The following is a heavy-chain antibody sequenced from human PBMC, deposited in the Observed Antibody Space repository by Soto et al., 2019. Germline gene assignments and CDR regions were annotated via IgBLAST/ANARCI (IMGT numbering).Heavy chain of an antibody. CDR3: AREAVSYYFDY. CDR2: INPSGCST. CDR1: GYTXSSYY. Sequence: SXKVSCKAAGYTXSSYYRDWVRQAPGQGLEWIGIINPSGCSTSYAQKFQGRVTMTSYTSTSTVYIEMSRMRSEDTAVYYCAREAVSYYFDYWGQGTLGTVSS. V-gene: IGHV1-46*01. J-gene: IGHJ4*02.